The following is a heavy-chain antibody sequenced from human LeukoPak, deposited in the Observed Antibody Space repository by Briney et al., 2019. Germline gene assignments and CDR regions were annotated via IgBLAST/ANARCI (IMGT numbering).Heavy chain of an antibody. V-gene: IGHV1-18*01. D-gene: IGHD2-2*02. CDR3: ARAGDIVVVPAAIPGGYYYMDV. Sequence: GASVKVSCKASGYTFTSYGISWVRQAPGQGLEWMGWIGAYNGNTNYAQKLQGRVTMTTDTSTSTAYMELRSLRSDDTAVYYCARAGDIVVVPAAIPGGYYYMDVWGKGTTVTVSS. CDR1: GYTFTSYG. J-gene: IGHJ6*03. CDR2: IGAYNGNT.